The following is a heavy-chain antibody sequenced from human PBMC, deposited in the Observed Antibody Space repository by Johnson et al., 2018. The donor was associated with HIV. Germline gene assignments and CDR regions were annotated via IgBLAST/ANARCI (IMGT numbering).Heavy chain of an antibody. CDR3: ARTISWIDAFDI. D-gene: IGHD2-2*03. J-gene: IGHJ3*02. Sequence: QMQLVESGGGVVQPGRSLRLSCAASGFTFRNYAMHWVRQAPGKGLEWVAVISYDGNNKYYADSVKGRFTISRDNSKNTLYLQMNSLRAEDTAVYYSARTISWIDAFDIWGQGTMVTVSS. CDR2: ISYDGNNK. CDR1: GFTFRNYA. V-gene: IGHV3-30*04.